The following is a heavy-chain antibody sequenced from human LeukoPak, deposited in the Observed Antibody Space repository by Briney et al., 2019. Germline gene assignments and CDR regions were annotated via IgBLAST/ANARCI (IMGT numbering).Heavy chain of an antibody. CDR2: IKGDGSEI. J-gene: IGHJ4*02. CDR1: GFTFSSYW. V-gene: IGHV3-7*01. D-gene: IGHD4-11*01. CDR3: AREGLPYSGDY. Sequence: GGSLRLSCAASGFTFSSYWMRWVRQTPGKGLEWVANIKGDGSEINYVDSVKGRFTISRDNAKNSLCLQMNSLTADDTGVYYCAREGLPYSGDYWGQGTLVTVSS.